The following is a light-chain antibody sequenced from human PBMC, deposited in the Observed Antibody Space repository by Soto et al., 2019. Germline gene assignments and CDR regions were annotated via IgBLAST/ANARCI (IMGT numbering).Light chain of an antibody. V-gene: IGKV1-39*01. CDR3: QQSYSTPRT. CDR2: DAS. J-gene: IGKJ1*01. Sequence: DIEMTQSPSTLSASIGDGVTITCRASESISGWLAWYQQQPGKAPKLPIYDASNLESGVPSRFSGSGSGTDFTLTISSLQPEDFATYYCQQSYSTPRTFGQGTKVDIK. CDR1: ESISGW.